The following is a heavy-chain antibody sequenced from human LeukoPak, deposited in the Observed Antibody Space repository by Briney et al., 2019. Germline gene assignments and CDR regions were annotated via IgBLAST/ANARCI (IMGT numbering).Heavy chain of an antibody. D-gene: IGHD2-2*01. CDR2: IFTSGST. CDR1: GGSISGYY. V-gene: IGHV4-4*07. J-gene: IGHJ4*02. Sequence: SETLSLTCTVSGGSISGYYWSWIRQPAGKGLEWIGRIFTSGSTNYNPSLKSRVTMSVDTSKNQFSLKLRSVTAADTAVYYCARVAYGSSNSCLYYFDYWGQGTLVTVSS. CDR3: ARVAYGSSNSCLYYFDY.